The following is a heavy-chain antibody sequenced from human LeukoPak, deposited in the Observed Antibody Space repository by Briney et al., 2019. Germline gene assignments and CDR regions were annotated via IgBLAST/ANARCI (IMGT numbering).Heavy chain of an antibody. CDR1: VYTFTRYY. CDR3: ARVKPSGPKNAFDI. CDR2: INPNSGGT. J-gene: IGHJ3*02. D-gene: IGHD2-21*01. Sequence: ASVKVSCKASVYTFTRYYMHWVRQPPRQELEWMGCINPNSGGTNYAQKFQGRVTMTRDTSISTAYMELSRLRSDDTAVYYCARVKPSGPKNAFDIWGQGTMVTVSS. V-gene: IGHV1-2*02.